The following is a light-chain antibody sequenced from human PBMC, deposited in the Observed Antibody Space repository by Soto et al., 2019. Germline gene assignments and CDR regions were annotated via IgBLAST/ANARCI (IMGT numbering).Light chain of an antibody. CDR2: AAS. V-gene: IGKV1-9*01. CDR3: QQLKSYPSIT. CDR1: QGISTY. Sequence: DIQLTQSPSFLSPSVGDRVTITCRDSQGISTYFAWYQQKSGKAPKRLIYAASTSQSGVPSTFRGSGSGTDFTLTISNLQPEDFATYYCQQLKSYPSITFGQGTRLEIK. J-gene: IGKJ5*01.